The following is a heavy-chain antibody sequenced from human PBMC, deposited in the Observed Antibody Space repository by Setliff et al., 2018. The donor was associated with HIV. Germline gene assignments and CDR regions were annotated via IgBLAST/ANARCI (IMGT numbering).Heavy chain of an antibody. CDR2: IHYSGSN. V-gene: IGHV4-59*11. CDR1: GGSISGHY. J-gene: IGHJ4*02. Sequence: PSETLSLTCTVSGGSISGHYWSWIRQTPGKGLEWIGSIHYSGSNVNNPSLKSRITMSLDASKNQFSPKLNSVTAADTAVYYCARGHTWNYYGGDYFDYWGQGSLVTVSS. CDR3: ARGHTWNYYGGDYFDY. D-gene: IGHD1-7*01.